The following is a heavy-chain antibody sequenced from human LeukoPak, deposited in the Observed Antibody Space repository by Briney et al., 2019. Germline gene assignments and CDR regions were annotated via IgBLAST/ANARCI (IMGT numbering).Heavy chain of an antibody. J-gene: IGHJ3*02. Sequence: PSGTLSLTCAVSGGSINITNWWSWVRQPPGKGLEWIGEIYHSGSTEYNPSLESRVTISVDKSKNQFSLKLTSVTAADTAVYYCARDYDSSGSDAFDIWGQGTMVTVSS. V-gene: IGHV4-4*02. CDR2: IYHSGST. CDR3: ARDYDSSGSDAFDI. D-gene: IGHD3-22*01. CDR1: GGSINITNW.